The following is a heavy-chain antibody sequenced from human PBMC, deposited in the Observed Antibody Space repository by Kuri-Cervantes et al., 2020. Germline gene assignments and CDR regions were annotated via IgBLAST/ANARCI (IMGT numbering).Heavy chain of an antibody. D-gene: IGHD5-24*01. Sequence: GESLKISCAASGFTFSSYAMHWVRQAPGKGLEWVSYISSSSSTIYYADSVKGRFTISRDNAKNSLYLQMNSLRDEDTAVYYCASLSSKMATTGGYWGQGTLVTVSS. J-gene: IGHJ4*02. CDR2: ISSSSSTI. CDR1: GFTFSSYA. CDR3: ASLSSKMATTGGY. V-gene: IGHV3-48*02.